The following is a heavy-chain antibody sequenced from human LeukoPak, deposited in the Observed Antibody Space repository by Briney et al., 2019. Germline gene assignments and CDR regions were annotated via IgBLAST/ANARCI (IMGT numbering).Heavy chain of an antibody. J-gene: IGHJ4*02. D-gene: IGHD3-16*02. CDR1: GFTFDDYA. Sequence: GGSLRLSCAASGFTFDDYAMHWVRQAPGKGLEWVSGISWNSGSIGYADSVKGRFTISRDNSKNTLYLQMNSLRAEDTAVYYCARAFQSLGGLSLPDYWGQGTLVTVSS. V-gene: IGHV3-9*01. CDR2: ISWNSGSI. CDR3: ARAFQSLGGLSLPDY.